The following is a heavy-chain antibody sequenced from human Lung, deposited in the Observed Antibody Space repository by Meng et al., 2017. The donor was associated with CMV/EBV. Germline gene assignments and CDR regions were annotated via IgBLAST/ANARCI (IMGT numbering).Heavy chain of an antibody. V-gene: IGHV1-2*02. CDR1: GYTFTDYY. J-gene: IGHJ1*01. D-gene: IGHD1-1*01. Sequence: ASLXVSXNASGYTFTDYYIHWVRRAPGQGLEWMGWINPNSGGTNYAQKFQGRVTMTTDTSIRTSYMELNRLTSDDTAKFYCARDDGTGAAGYWGQGTLVTVSS. CDR3: ARDDGTGAAGY. CDR2: INPNSGGT.